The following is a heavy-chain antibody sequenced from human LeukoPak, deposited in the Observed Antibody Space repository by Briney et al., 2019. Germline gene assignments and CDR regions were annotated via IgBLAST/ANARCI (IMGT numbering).Heavy chain of an antibody. D-gene: IGHD3-22*01. V-gene: IGHV3-23*01. J-gene: IGHJ4*02. CDR3: AKRGVVIRVILVGFHKEAYYFDS. CDR1: GFNVNSNQ. CDR2: ISDSGGST. Sequence: GGSLRLSCEVSGFNVNSNQMSWVRQAPGKGLEWVAGISDSGGSTNYADSVKGRFTISRDNPKNTLYLQMNSLRAEDTAVYFCAKRGVVIRVILVGFHKEAYYFDSWGQGALVTVSS.